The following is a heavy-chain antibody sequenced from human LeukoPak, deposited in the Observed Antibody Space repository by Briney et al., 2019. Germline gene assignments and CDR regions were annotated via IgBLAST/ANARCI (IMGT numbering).Heavy chain of an antibody. CDR2: IYYSGST. CDR1: GGSISSSSYY. D-gene: IGHD5/OR15-5a*01. CDR3: AREGIGSPPRVSNWFDP. V-gene: IGHV4-39*07. J-gene: IGHJ5*02. Sequence: SETLSLTCTVSGGSISSSSYYWGWIRQPPGKGLEWIGSIYYSGSTYYNPSLKSRVTISVDTSKNQFSLKLSSVTAADTAVYYCAREGIGSPPRVSNWFDPWGQGTLVTVSS.